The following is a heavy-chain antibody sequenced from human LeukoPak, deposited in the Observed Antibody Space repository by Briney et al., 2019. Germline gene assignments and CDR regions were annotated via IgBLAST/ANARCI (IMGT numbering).Heavy chain of an antibody. CDR2: INPTTGST. Sequence: ASVKVSCKASGYTFTNFYLHWVRQAPGQGLEWMGIINPTTGSTTYAQKLQGRVTMTRDMSTSTVYMELSSLRSEDAAVYFCARDLNPQSIGMRAFDIWGQGTMVTASS. CDR3: ARDLNPQSIGMRAFDI. V-gene: IGHV1-46*01. D-gene: IGHD1-14*01. J-gene: IGHJ3*02. CDR1: GYTFTNFY.